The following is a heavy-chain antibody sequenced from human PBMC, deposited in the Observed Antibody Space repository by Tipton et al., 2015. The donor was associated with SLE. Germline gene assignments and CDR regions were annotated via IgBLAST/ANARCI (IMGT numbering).Heavy chain of an antibody. J-gene: IGHJ2*01. Sequence: QSGPEVKKPGASVKVSCRTSGYKFVTYDINWVRQATGQGLEWMGWMDPISGKTAYAQKFQGRVTMTRNTSISTAYMELTNLRSEDTAVYYCARESLGFPRHSDPWGRGTLVTVSS. CDR1: GYKFVTYD. V-gene: IGHV1-8*01. D-gene: IGHD6-19*01. CDR3: ARESLGFPRHSDP. CDR2: MDPISGKT.